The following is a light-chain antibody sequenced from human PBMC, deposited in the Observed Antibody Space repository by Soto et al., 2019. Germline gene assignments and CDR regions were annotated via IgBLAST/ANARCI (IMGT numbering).Light chain of an antibody. V-gene: IGKV3-15*01. J-gene: IGKJ1*01. CDR3: QQYNDWPLT. CDR2: GAS. CDR1: QSVSSN. Sequence: EIVMTQSPVTVSASPGERVTLSCRASQSVSSNLAWYQQKPGQAPSLLIYGASTRATGIPARFSGTGSGTEFTLTISSLQSEDFAIYYCQQYNDWPLTFGQGTKVDIK.